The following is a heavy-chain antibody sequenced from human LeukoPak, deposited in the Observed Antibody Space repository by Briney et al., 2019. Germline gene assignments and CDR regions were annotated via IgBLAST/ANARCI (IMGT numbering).Heavy chain of an antibody. Sequence: SETRSLTCAVYGGSFSGYYWSWIRQPPGKGLEWIGEINHSGSTNYSPSLKSRVTISVDTSKNQFSLKLSSVTAADTAVYYCAGDTLVLGWFDPWGQGTLVTVSS. D-gene: IGHD3-10*01. CDR1: GGSFSGYY. CDR2: INHSGST. J-gene: IGHJ5*02. CDR3: AGDTLVLGWFDP. V-gene: IGHV4-34*01.